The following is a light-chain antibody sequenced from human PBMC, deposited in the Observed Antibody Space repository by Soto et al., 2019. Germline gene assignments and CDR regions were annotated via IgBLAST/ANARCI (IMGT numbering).Light chain of an antibody. V-gene: IGKV3-20*01. CDR3: QQYGSSSWT. CDR1: QSVSSN. CDR2: GAS. Sequence: EVVMTQSPATLSVSPGEGSTLSVVASQSVSSNLAWYQQKPGQAPRLLIYGASSRATGIPDRFSGSGSGTEFTLTISRLEPEDFAVYYCQQYGSSSWTFGQGTKVDI. J-gene: IGKJ1*01.